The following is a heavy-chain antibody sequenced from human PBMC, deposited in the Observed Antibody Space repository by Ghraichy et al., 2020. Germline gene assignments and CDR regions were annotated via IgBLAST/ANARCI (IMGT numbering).Heavy chain of an antibody. CDR3: ARHGYDSSVYFDY. CDR1: GGSISSSSYY. Sequence: SETLSLTCTVSGGSISSSSYYWGWIRQPPGKGLEWIGSIYYSGSTYYNPSLKSRVTISVDTSKNQFSLKLSSVTAADTAVYYCARHGYDSSVYFDYWGQGTLVTVSS. D-gene: IGHD3-22*01. J-gene: IGHJ4*02. V-gene: IGHV4-39*01. CDR2: IYYSGST.